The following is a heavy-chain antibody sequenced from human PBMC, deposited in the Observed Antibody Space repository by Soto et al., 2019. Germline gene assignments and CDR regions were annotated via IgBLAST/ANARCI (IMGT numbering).Heavy chain of an antibody. CDR2: INHSGST. CDR1: GGSFSGYY. J-gene: IGHJ5*02. V-gene: IGHV4-34*01. D-gene: IGHD2-2*01. CDR3: ARGIVVPEELRFDP. Sequence: SETLSLTCAVYGGSFSGYYWSWIRQPPGKGLEWIGEINHSGSTNYNPSLKSRVTISVDTSKNQFSLKLSSVTAADTAVYYCARGIVVPEELRFDPWGQGTLVTVSS.